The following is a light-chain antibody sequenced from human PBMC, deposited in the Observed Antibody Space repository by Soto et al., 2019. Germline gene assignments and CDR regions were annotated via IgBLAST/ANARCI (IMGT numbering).Light chain of an antibody. V-gene: IGLV2-14*01. CDR1: SSDVGGYTY. CDR2: DVS. J-gene: IGLJ1*01. Sequence: QSVLTQPASVSGSPGQSIAISCTGTSSDVGGYTYVSWYQQHPGKAPKLMIYDVSSRPSGVSDRFSGSKSGNTASLTISGLQSEDEADYYCSSYTSTHSYVFGTGTKVTVL. CDR3: SSYTSTHSYV.